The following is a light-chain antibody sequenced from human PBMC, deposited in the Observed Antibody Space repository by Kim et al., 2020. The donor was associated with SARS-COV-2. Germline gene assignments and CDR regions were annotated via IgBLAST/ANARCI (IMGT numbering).Light chain of an antibody. CDR1: QSISGNF. CDR2: GAS. Sequence: PGERVTLSCRATQSISGNFLAWYQQKPGQAPRLLIYGASSRPTGIPDRFSGSGSGTDFTLTISRLEPEDFAVYYCQQYGNSPPWTFGQGTKVEIK. CDR3: QQYGNSPPWT. J-gene: IGKJ1*01. V-gene: IGKV3-20*01.